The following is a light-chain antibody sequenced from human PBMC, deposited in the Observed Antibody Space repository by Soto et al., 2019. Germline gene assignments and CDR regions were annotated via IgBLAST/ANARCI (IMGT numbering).Light chain of an antibody. V-gene: IGKV1-39*01. Sequence: IQMTQSPSSLSASVGDRVTVTCRASQTIKKYLNWYQCKPGTAPKLLISGASNLQRGVPSRFSGSGSWTDCTVTISRLDTEDFATYYCLQIFSAPFTWGRGTGLE. CDR2: GAS. CDR3: LQIFSAPFT. CDR1: QTIKKY. J-gene: IGKJ2*01.